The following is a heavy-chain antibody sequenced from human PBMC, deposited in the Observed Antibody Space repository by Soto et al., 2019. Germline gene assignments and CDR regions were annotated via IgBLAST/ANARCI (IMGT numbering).Heavy chain of an antibody. CDR3: ARDGSDGYHLYFDY. CDR2: IIPIFGTA. CDR1: GGPFSSYA. J-gene: IGHJ4*02. D-gene: IGHD5-12*01. Sequence: SVKVYFKAYGGPFSSYAVSWVRQAPGQGLEWMGGIIPIFGTANYAQKFQGRVTITADESTSTAYMELSSLRSEDTAVYYCARDGSDGYHLYFDYWGQGTMVTVSS. V-gene: IGHV1-69*13.